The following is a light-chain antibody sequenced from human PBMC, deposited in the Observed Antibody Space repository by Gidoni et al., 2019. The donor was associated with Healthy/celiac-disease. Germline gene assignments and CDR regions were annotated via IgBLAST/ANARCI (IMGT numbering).Light chain of an antibody. J-gene: IGLJ2*01. Sequence: QSALTQPASVSGSPRQSNTISCTGTSSDVGGYNYVSWYQQHPGKAPHLMLYEVSNRPSGVSNRFSGSKSCNTASLTISGLQAEDDADYYCSSYTSSSTLVVFGGGTKLTVL. CDR3: SSYTSSSTLVV. CDR2: EVS. CDR1: SSDVGGYNY. V-gene: IGLV2-14*01.